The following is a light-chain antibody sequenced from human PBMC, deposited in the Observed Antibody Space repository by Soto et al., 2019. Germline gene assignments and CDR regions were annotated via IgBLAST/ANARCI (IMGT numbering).Light chain of an antibody. V-gene: IGKV3-20*01. CDR3: QQYGSLPYT. Sequence: ENVLTQSPGTLSLSPGERATLSCRASQSVSSSYLAWYQQKPCQAPRLLIYGASSRATGIPDRFSGSGSGTDFTLTISRLEADDFAVYYCQQYGSLPYTFGQGTKLEIK. CDR1: QSVSSSY. CDR2: GAS. J-gene: IGKJ2*01.